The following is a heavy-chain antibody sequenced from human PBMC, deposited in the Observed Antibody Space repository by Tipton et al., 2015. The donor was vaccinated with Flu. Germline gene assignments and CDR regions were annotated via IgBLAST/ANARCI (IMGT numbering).Heavy chain of an antibody. CDR3: ARDPDGVYGNPDDY. D-gene: IGHD3-16*01. CDR2: LYSVGDT. J-gene: IGHJ1*01. Sequence: SLRLSCVASGLTFSEAWMSWVRQAPGKGLEWVSVLYSVGDTYYADSVTGRFTISRDNSKNTLYLQMNSLRAEDTAVYYCARDPDGVYGNPDDYWGRGTLVTVSS. V-gene: IGHV3-53*01. CDR1: GLTFSEAW.